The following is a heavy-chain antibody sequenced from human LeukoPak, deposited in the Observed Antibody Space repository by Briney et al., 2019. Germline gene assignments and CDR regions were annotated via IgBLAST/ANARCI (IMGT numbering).Heavy chain of an antibody. D-gene: IGHD3-9*01. V-gene: IGHV1-24*01. CDR1: GGTFSSYA. CDR3: ATQGTVLRYFDWSHDAFDI. CDR2: FDPEDGET. J-gene: IGHJ3*02. Sequence: ASVKVSCKASGGTFSSYAISWVRQAPGQGLEWMGGFDPEDGETIYAQKFQGRVTMTEDTSTDTAYMELSSLRSEDTAVYYCATQGTVLRYFDWSHDAFDIWGQGTMVTVSS.